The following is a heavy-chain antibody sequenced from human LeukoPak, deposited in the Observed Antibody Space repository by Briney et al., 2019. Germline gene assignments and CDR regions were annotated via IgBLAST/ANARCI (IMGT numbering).Heavy chain of an antibody. J-gene: IGHJ5*02. Sequence: PGGSLRLPCAASGFTFSSYSMNWVRQAPGKGLEWVSSISSSSSYIYYADSVKGRFTISRDNAKNSLYLQMNSLRAEDTAVYYCASAVAVAGLNWFDPWGQGTLVTVSS. CDR3: ASAVAVAGLNWFDP. CDR1: GFTFSSYS. CDR2: ISSSSSYI. D-gene: IGHD6-19*01. V-gene: IGHV3-21*01.